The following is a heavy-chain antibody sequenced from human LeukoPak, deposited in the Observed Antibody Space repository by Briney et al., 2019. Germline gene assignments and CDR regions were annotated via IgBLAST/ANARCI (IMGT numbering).Heavy chain of an antibody. J-gene: IGHJ4*02. V-gene: IGHV3-48*03. CDR3: ARGGYGSFYFDY. Sequence: GGSLRLSCAASGFTFSSYEMNWVRQAPGKGLEWVSYISSSGSTIYYADSVKGRFTISRDNAKNSLYLQMNSLRAEDTAVYYRARGGYGSFYFDYWRQGTLVTVSS. CDR2: ISSSGSTI. D-gene: IGHD3-10*01. CDR1: GFTFSSYE.